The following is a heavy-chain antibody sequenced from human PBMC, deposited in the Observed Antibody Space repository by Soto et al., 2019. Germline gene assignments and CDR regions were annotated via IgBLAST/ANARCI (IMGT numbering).Heavy chain of an antibody. CDR1: GGTFSSYA. CDR2: IIPIFGTA. D-gene: IGHD3-22*01. CDR3: ATARRLYYYDSSGYYYPLGY. J-gene: IGHJ4*02. Sequence: QVQLVQSGAEVKKPGSSVKVSCKASGGTFSSYAISWVRQAPGQGLEWMGGIIPIFGTANYAQKFQGRVTITADESTSTAYMEMSSLRSEDTAVYYCATARRLYYYDSSGYYYPLGYWGQGTLVTVS. V-gene: IGHV1-69*01.